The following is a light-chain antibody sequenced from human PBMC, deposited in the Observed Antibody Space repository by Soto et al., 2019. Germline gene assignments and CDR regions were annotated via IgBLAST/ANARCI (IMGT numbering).Light chain of an antibody. CDR1: QSISRY. CDR3: QQSYNFLFT. CDR2: GAT. V-gene: IGKV1-39*01. J-gene: IGKJ3*01. Sequence: DIQMTQSPSSLSASVGDTVTITCRASQSISRYLNWYQQKPGKAPNLLIYGATSLQSGVSSRFSGSGSATDFTLTISSLQPEDFATYFCQQSYNFLFTFGPGTKVDI.